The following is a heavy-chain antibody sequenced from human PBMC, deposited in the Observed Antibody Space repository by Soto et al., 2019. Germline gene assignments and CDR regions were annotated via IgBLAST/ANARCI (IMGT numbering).Heavy chain of an antibody. Sequence: EVQLLESGGGLVQPGGSLRLSCVATGFIFNSFSMSWVRQAPGKGPEWVSGISGHGSATDYAESVKGRFTISRDNSKNTLYLQMKRLRAEDTAVYYCAKSRDGYSFYFYYGMDVWGQGTTVTVSS. D-gene: IGHD4-4*01. J-gene: IGHJ6*02. CDR2: ISGHGSAT. V-gene: IGHV3-23*01. CDR1: GFIFNSFS. CDR3: AKSRDGYSFYFYYGMDV.